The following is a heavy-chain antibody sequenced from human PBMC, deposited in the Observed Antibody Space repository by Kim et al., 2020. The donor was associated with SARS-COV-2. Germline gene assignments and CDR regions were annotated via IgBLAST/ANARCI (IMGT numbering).Heavy chain of an antibody. CDR3: ARDGGEYQLLYGGYYYYYGMDV. V-gene: IGHV3-7*01. D-gene: IGHD2-2*02. J-gene: IGHJ6*02. CDR2: IKQDGSEK. CDR1: GFTFSSYW. Sequence: GGSLRLSCAASGFTFSSYWMSWVRQAPGKGLEWVANIKQDGSEKYYVDSVKGRFTISRDNAKNSLYLQMNSLRAEDTAVYYCARDGGEYQLLYGGYYYYYGMDVWGQGTTVTVSS.